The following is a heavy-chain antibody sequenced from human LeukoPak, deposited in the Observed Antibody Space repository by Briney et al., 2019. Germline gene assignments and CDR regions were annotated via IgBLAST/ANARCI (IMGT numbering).Heavy chain of an antibody. J-gene: IGHJ4*02. CDR3: AKADWGSGDY. CDR1: GYTFTSYD. V-gene: IGHV1-8*01. Sequence: VASVMVSCKASGYTFTSYDINWVRQATGQGLEWLGWMNPNSGNTGYAQKFQGRVTMTRNTSISTAYMELSSLRSADTAIYYCAKADWGSGDYWGQGTLVTVSS. D-gene: IGHD7-27*01. CDR2: MNPNSGNT.